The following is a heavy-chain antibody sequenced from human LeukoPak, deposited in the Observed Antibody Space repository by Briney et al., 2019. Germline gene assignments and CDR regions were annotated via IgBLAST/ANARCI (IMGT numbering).Heavy chain of an antibody. CDR1: GGSISSYY. D-gene: IGHD5-12*01. V-gene: IGHV4-59*01. J-gene: IGHJ6*03. CDR2: IYYSGST. CDR3: ARAPWLDYYYYMDV. Sequence: SETLSLTCAVSGGSISSYYWSWIRQPPGKGLEWIGYIYYSGSTNYNPPLKSRVTISVDTSKNQFSLKLSSVTAADTAVYYCARAPWLDYYYYMDVWGKGTTVTISS.